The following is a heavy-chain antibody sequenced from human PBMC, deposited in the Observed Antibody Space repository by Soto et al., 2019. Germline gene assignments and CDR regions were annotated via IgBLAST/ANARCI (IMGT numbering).Heavy chain of an antibody. Sequence: QVQLQESGPGLVTPSQTLSLTCTVSGDSISSGGYYWGWIRQHPGKGLEWIGYIYDNGGAYYSPSLKGRVVISVDRSENQFSLRLSSVTAADTAVYYCARVKGGTTRRAFDSWGQGTLVTVSS. CDR1: GDSISSGGYY. CDR3: ARVKGGTTRRAFDS. D-gene: IGHD1-7*01. V-gene: IGHV4-31*03. CDR2: IYDNGGA. J-gene: IGHJ4*02.